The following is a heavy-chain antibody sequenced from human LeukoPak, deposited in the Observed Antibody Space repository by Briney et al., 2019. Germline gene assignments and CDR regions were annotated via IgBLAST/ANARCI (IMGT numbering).Heavy chain of an antibody. CDR1: GYTFTGSF. J-gene: IGHJ6*02. D-gene: IGHD7-27*01. Sequence: GASVKVSCKASGYTFTGSFIHWVRQAPGQGLDWMGWINPYNGATNYAQKFQGRVTMTRDTSISSVYLELTRLTSDDTAVYYCARAGDILLVSYFHYYGMDVWGQGTTVIVSS. V-gene: IGHV1-2*02. CDR2: INPYNGAT. CDR3: ARAGDILLVSYFHYYGMDV.